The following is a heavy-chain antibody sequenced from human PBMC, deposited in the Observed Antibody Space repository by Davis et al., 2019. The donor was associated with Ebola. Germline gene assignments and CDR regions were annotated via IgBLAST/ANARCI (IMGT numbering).Heavy chain of an antibody. V-gene: IGHV3-33*08. CDR2: IWYDGSNK. D-gene: IGHD1-26*01. CDR1: GFTFSSYW. Sequence: PGGSLRLSCAASGFTFSSYWMHWVRQAPGKGLEWVAVIWYDGSNKYYADSVKGRFTISRDNSKNTLYLQMNNLRVEDTAVYYCATLPGYYWGQGTLVTVSS. J-gene: IGHJ4*02. CDR3: ATLPGYY.